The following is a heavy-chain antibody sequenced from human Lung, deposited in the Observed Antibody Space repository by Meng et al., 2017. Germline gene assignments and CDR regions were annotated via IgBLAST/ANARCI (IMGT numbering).Heavy chain of an antibody. CDR1: VSTSSAYW. CDR3: ARDEDISAAGKLFGDY. J-gene: IGHJ4*02. CDR2: IDPNNDHT. D-gene: IGHD6-13*01. V-gene: IGHV1-2*06. Sequence: VKKPGASVILSCKPMVSTSSAYWINWLRQAPGQGLEWMGRIDPNNDHTQYAQNFQGRVTMTSDTSISTVYMELNGLRSDDTAVYYCARDEDISAAGKLFGDYWGQGTLVTVSS.